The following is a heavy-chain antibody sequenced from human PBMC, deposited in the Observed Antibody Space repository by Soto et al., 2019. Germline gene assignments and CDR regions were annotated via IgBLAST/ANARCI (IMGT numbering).Heavy chain of an antibody. Sequence: EVQLLESGGGLVQPGGSLRLSCTASGFTFSNYAMNWVRQAPGKGLEWVSTISGSGASTYYADSVKGRFTISRDNSKNTLYLQMNSLRAEDTAVYYCSKRFLEWSAGSDEYWGQGTLVTVSS. CDR1: GFTFSNYA. D-gene: IGHD3-3*01. J-gene: IGHJ4*02. V-gene: IGHV3-23*01. CDR3: SKRFLEWSAGSDEY. CDR2: ISGSGAST.